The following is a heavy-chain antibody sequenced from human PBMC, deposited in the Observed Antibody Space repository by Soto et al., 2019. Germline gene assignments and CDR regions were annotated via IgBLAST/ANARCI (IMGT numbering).Heavy chain of an antibody. CDR1: GYTFSDNH. V-gene: IGHV1-2*02. CDR3: ATSPRLSFYY. D-gene: IGHD2-2*01. J-gene: IGHJ6*01. Sequence: ASVKVSCKASGYTFSDNHIHWVRQAPGQGTEWMGWINPKTGGANFAQKFRGRVILTRDTSISTAYMELTNLRSDDTAVYYCATSPRLSFYY. CDR2: INPKTGGA.